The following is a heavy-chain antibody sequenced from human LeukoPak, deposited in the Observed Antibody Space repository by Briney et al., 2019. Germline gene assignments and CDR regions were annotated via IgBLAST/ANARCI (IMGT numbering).Heavy chain of an antibody. Sequence: GGSLRLSCAASGFTDSSNYMSCVRQAPGKGLEWGAFIRFGGSNKYYADSVKGRFTISRDNSKNTLDLQMNSLRAEDTAVYYCAKEAGYYYGSGRDYYYMDVWGRGTTVTISS. D-gene: IGHD3-10*01. V-gene: IGHV3-30*02. CDR2: IRFGGSNK. CDR1: GFTDSSNY. J-gene: IGHJ6*03. CDR3: AKEAGYYYGSGRDYYYMDV.